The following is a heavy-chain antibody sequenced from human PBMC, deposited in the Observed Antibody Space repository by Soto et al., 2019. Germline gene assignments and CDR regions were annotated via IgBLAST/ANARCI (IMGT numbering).Heavy chain of an antibody. V-gene: IGHV4-31*03. CDR3: ARDRAYDILTGYNWFDP. J-gene: IGHJ5*02. CDR2: IYYSGST. D-gene: IGHD3-9*01. CDR1: GGSISSGGYY. Sequence: QVQLQESGPGLVKPSQTLSLTCTVSGGSISSGGYYWSWIRQHPGKGLEWIGYIYYSGSTYYYPSLKSRVTMSVXXSXNLXSLKLSSVTAADTAVYYCARDRAYDILTGYNWFDPWGQGTLVTVSS.